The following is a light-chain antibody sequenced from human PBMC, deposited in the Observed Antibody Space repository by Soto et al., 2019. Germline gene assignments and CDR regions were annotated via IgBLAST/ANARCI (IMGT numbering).Light chain of an antibody. J-gene: IGKJ3*01. CDR1: QSISSY. CDR3: QQSYSTPRT. V-gene: IGKV1-39*01. Sequence: DIQMTQSPSSLSASVGDRVTITCRASQSISSYLNWYQQKPGKAPKLLIYAASTLQSGVPSRFSGSGSGTDFTLTISCLQSEDFATYYCQQSYSTPRTFGPGTKVDIK. CDR2: AAS.